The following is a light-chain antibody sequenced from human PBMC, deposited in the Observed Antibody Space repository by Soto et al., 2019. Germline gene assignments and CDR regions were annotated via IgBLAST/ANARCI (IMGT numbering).Light chain of an antibody. CDR1: SSDVGGYNY. CDR3: CSYAGSYSSVV. V-gene: IGLV2-11*01. Sequence: QSVLTQPRSVSGSPGQSVTISCTGTSSDVGGYNYVSWYQQHPGKAPKLMIYDVSKRPSGVPDRFSGSKSGNTASLTISGLQAEDEADYYYCSYAGSYSSVVFGGGTKLADL. CDR2: DVS. J-gene: IGLJ2*01.